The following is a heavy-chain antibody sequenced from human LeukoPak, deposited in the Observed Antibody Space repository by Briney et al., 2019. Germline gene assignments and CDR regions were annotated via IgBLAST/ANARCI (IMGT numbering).Heavy chain of an antibody. D-gene: IGHD6-19*01. V-gene: IGHV1-2*02. CDR3: ARDGDRYSSGWLHDY. CDR2: INPNSGGT. J-gene: IGHJ4*02. Sequence: ASVKVSRKASGYTFTGYYMHWVRQAPGQGLEWMGWINPNSGGTNYAQKFQGRVTMTRDTSISTAYMELSRLRSDDTAVYYCARDGDRYSSGWLHDYWGQGTLVTVSS. CDR1: GYTFTGYY.